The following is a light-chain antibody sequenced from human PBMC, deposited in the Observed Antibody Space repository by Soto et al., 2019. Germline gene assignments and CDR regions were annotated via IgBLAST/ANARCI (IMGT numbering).Light chain of an antibody. CDR2: EVS. CDR3: LSYADTAYV. Sequence: ALTQPPSASGSPGQSVTISCAGTSSDVGGYNYVSWYQQYPGKVPKLMIYEVSERPSGVPDRFSGSKSGNTAFLTVSGLQAEDEADYYCLSYADTAYVFGTGTKLTVL. J-gene: IGLJ1*01. CDR1: SSDVGGYNY. V-gene: IGLV2-8*01.